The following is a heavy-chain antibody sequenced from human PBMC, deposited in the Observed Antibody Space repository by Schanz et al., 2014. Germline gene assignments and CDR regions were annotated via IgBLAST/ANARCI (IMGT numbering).Heavy chain of an antibody. J-gene: IGHJ3*02. CDR2: LYINAGST. CDR1: GFSVSTNY. D-gene: IGHD6-19*01. V-gene: IGHV3-53*01. CDR3: AKCIGWYGRCAFDI. Sequence: EVQLVESGGGLIQPGGSPRLSCAVSGFSVSTNYMSWARQAPGKGLEWISSLYINAGSTRYADSVKGRFFISRDSSKNTLYLQMNSLIAEDTAVYYCAKCIGWYGRCAFDIWGQGTMVTVSS.